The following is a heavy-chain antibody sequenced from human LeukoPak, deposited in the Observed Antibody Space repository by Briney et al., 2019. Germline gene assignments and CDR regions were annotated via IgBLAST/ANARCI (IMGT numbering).Heavy chain of an antibody. CDR3: TRGVTLFP. Sequence: SGTLSLTCAVYGGSFSGYYWSWIRQPPGKGLEWIGEINHSGSTNYNPSLKSRVTISVDTSKNQFSLKLSSVTAADTAVYYCTRGVTLFPWGQGTLVTVSS. CDR1: GGSFSGYY. D-gene: IGHD4-23*01. J-gene: IGHJ5*02. V-gene: IGHV4-34*01. CDR2: INHSGST.